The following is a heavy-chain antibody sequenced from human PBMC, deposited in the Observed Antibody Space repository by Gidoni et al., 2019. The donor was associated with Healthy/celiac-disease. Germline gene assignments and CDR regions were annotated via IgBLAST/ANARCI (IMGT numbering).Heavy chain of an antibody. CDR2: IYYSGST. J-gene: IGHJ6*02. CDR3: ARVPVVVVAAQYSKYYCYGMDV. V-gene: IGHV4-59*01. D-gene: IGHD2-15*01. Sequence: QVQLQESGPGQVKPSETLSLSCTVAGGSIISCYWSCIRQPPGQGLEWSGYIYYSGSTNCNPALKSRVTISVDTSKNQFSLNLSSVTAADTAVYYCARVPVVVVAAQYSKYYCYGMDVWGQGTTVTVSS. CDR1: GGSIISCY.